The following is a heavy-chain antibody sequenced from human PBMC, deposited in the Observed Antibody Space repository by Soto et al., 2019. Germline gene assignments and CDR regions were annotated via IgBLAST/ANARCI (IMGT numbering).Heavy chain of an antibody. CDR1: GFTFSSYA. J-gene: IGHJ6*02. Sequence: EVQLLESGGGLVQPGGSLRLSCAASGFTFSSYAMSWVRQAPGKGLEWVSAISGSGGSTYYADSVKGRFTISRDNSKKTLYLQMNSLRAEDTAVYYCAKGDTTAYDFWSGYPIRGGMDVWGQGTTVTVSS. CDR3: AKGDTTAYDFWSGYPIRGGMDV. CDR2: ISGSGGST. D-gene: IGHD3-3*01. V-gene: IGHV3-23*01.